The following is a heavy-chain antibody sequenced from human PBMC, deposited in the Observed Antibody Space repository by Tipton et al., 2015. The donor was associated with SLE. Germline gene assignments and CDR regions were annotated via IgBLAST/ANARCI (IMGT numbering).Heavy chain of an antibody. CDR1: GSSITNGYY. Sequence: GLVKPSETLSLTCAVSGSSITNGYYWGWIRQPPGKGLEWIGSINHSGSTNYNPSLKSRVTTSVDTSKNQFSLKLSSVTAADTAVYYCARRRGGYAGFDLWGRGTLVTVSS. J-gene: IGHJ2*01. V-gene: IGHV4-38-2*01. D-gene: IGHD5-12*01. CDR3: ARRRGGYAGFDL. CDR2: INHSGST.